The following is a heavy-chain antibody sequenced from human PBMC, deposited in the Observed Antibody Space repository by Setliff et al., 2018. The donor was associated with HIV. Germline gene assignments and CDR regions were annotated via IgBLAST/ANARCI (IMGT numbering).Heavy chain of an antibody. CDR3: ASSRGSSWYLFNYGMDV. V-gene: IGHV1-46*01. J-gene: IGHJ6*02. CDR1: GYTLTSYH. CDR2: INPSGVST. Sequence: ASVKVSCKASGYTLTSYHLHWVRQAPGQGLEWMGIINPSGVSTTYAQKFQGRVTMTGDTSTSTVYMGLSSLRSEDTAVYYCASSRGSSWYLFNYGMDVWGQGTTVTVSS. D-gene: IGHD6-13*01.